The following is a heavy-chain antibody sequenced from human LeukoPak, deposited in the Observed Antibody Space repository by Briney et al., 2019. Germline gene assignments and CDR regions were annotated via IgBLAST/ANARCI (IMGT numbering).Heavy chain of an antibody. D-gene: IGHD6-13*01. CDR3: AEPGIAAAGFDY. CDR1: GGSFSGYY. CDR2: INHSGST. V-gene: IGHV4-34*01. Sequence: SETLSLTCAVYGGSFSGYYWSWIRQPPGKGLEWIGEINHSGSTNYNPSLKSRVTISVDTSKNQFSLKLSSVTAADTAVYYCAEPGIAAAGFDYWGQGTLVTVSS. J-gene: IGHJ4*02.